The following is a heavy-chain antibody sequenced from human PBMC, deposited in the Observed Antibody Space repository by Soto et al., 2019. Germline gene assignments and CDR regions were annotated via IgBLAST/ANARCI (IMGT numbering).Heavy chain of an antibody. CDR2: ISALNGNT. CDR1: GYTFTHYG. V-gene: IGHV1-18*01. D-gene: IGHD3-10*01. J-gene: IGHJ3*02. CDR3: ARVYGSGSYIAFDI. Sequence: QVQLVQSGAEVKKPGASVKVSCKASGYTFTHYGISWVRQAPGQGLAWMGWISALNGNTKYVDNFQDRVTMTSDTTTNTSYLEVRSLRSDDTARYYCARVYGSGSYIAFDIWSQGTMVTVSS.